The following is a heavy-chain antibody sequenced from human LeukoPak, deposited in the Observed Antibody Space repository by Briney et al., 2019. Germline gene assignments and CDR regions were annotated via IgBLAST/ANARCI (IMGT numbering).Heavy chain of an antibody. J-gene: IGHJ5*02. D-gene: IGHD4-17*01. CDR1: GGSSSGYY. V-gene: IGHV4-38-2*02. CDR2: IYHSGST. Sequence: SETLSLTCTVSGGSSSGYYWGWIRQPPAKGLEWIGSIYHSGSTYYNPSLKSRVTISVDTSKNQFSLKLSSVTAADTAVYYYARGGYGDYDWFDPWGQGTLVTVSS. CDR3: ARGGYGDYDWFDP.